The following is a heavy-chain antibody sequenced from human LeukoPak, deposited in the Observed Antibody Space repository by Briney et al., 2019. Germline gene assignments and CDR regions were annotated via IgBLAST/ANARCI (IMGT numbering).Heavy chain of an antibody. Sequence: PGGSLRLSCAASGFTFSSYAMSWVRQAPGKGLEWVSAISGSGGSTYYADSVKGRFTISRDNSKNTLYLQMNSLRAEDTAVYYCAKGLYGSGSQASNWFDPWGQGTLVTVSS. D-gene: IGHD3-10*01. CDR1: GFTFSSYA. CDR3: AKGLYGSGSQASNWFDP. J-gene: IGHJ5*02. CDR2: ISGSGGST. V-gene: IGHV3-23*01.